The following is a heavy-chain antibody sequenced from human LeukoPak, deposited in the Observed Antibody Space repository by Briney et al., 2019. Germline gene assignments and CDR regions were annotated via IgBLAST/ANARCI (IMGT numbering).Heavy chain of an antibody. CDR3: ARVRKYSSGWYDAFDI. D-gene: IGHD6-19*01. CDR2: VTGSGGST. V-gene: IGHV3-23*01. J-gene: IGHJ3*02. Sequence: TGGSLRLSCAASGFTFSSYAMSWARRAPGKGLEWVSGVTGSGGSTYYADSVKGRFTISRDNAKNSLYLQMNSLRAEDTAVYYCARVRKYSSGWYDAFDIWGQGTMVTVSS. CDR1: GFTFSSYA.